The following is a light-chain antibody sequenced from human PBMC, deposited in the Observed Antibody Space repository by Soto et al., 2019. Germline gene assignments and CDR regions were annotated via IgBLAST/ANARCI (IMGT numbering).Light chain of an antibody. CDR1: QSVSSY. CDR3: QQYNNYPPYT. CDR2: DAS. V-gene: IGKV3-11*01. Sequence: EIELTQSPATLSLSPGERATLSCRASQSVSSYLAWYQQKPGQAPRLLIYDASNRATGIPARFSGSGSGTDFTLTISSLEPEDFAVYYCQQYNNYPPYTFGRGTRLDIK. J-gene: IGKJ2*01.